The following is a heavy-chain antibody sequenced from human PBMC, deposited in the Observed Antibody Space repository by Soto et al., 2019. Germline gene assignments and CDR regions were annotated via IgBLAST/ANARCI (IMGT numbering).Heavy chain of an antibody. D-gene: IGHD3-9*01. V-gene: IGHV3-30*18. J-gene: IGHJ4*02. CDR3: AKVLSGRYFDWLSPGDS. CDR2: ISYDGSNK. CDR1: GFTFSSYG. Sequence: QVQLVESGGGVVQPGRSLRLSCAASGFTFSSYGMHWVRQAPGKGLEWVAVISYDGSNKYYADSVKGRFTISRDNSKNTLYLQRNSLRAEDTAVYYCAKVLSGRYFDWLSPGDSWGQGTLVTVSS.